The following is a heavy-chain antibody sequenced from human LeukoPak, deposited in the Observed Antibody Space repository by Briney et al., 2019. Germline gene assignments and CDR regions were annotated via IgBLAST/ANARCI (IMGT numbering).Heavy chain of an antibody. CDR2: IYYSGST. J-gene: IGHJ4*02. V-gene: IGHV4-31*03. D-gene: IGHD3-3*01. CDR1: GGSISSGGYY. CDR3: ARGHFGVVPY. Sequence: SETLSLTCTVSGGSISSGGYYWSWIRQHPGKGLEWIGYIYYSGSTYYNPSLKSRVTISVDTSKNQFSLKLSSVTAADTAVYYCARGHFGVVPYWGQGTLVTVSS.